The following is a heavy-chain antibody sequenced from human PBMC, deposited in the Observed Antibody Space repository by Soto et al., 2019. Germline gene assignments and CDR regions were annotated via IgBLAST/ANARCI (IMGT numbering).Heavy chain of an antibody. CDR1: GFTFSNAW. CDR3: TAPCSTSWGYYGMDV. CDR2: IKSKTDGGTT. J-gene: IGHJ6*02. D-gene: IGHD2-2*01. V-gene: IGHV3-15*01. Sequence: PGGSLRLSCAASGFTFSNAWMSWVRQAPGKGLEWVGRIKSKTDGGTTDYAAPVKGRLTISRDDSKNTLYLQMNSLKTEDTAVYYCTAPCSTSWGYYGMDVWGQPTTVPVSS.